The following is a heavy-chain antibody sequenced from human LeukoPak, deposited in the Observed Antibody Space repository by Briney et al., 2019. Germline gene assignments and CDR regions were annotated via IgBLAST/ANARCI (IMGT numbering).Heavy chain of an antibody. CDR3: AKDRPDAFDI. CDR1: GFTFSSYG. J-gene: IGHJ3*02. CDR2: IWYDGSNK. Sequence: GGSLRLSCAASGFTFSSYGMHSGRQAPGKGLGWVAVIWYDGSNKYYADYVKGRFTISRDNSKNTLYLQMNRLRAEDTAVYYCAKDRPDAFDIWGQGTMVTVSS. V-gene: IGHV3-33*06.